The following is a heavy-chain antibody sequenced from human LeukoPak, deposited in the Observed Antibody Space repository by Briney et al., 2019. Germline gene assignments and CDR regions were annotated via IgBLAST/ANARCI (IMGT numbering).Heavy chain of an antibody. Sequence: SEALSLTCTVSGGSISTYYWSWFRQPPGKGLEWIGYIYASGSANYNPSLKSRVTILVDTSKSQFSLKLTSVTAADTAVYYCARHARFCTSTSCYDYWGQGTLVTVSS. CDR2: IYASGSA. V-gene: IGHV4-4*09. D-gene: IGHD2-2*01. CDR1: GGSISTYY. J-gene: IGHJ4*02. CDR3: ARHARFCTSTSCYDY.